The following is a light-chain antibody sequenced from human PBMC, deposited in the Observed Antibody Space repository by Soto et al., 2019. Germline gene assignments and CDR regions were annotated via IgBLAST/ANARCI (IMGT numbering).Light chain of an antibody. J-gene: IGKJ3*01. V-gene: IGKV3-11*01. Sequence: EIVLTQSPATLSLSPGERATLSCRASQSVSSYLAWYQQKPGQAPMLLIYDASNRATGIPARFSGSGSGTDFTLTISSLAPEDFAVYYCQQRSNWPPGTFGPGTKVDIK. CDR3: QQRSNWPPGT. CDR2: DAS. CDR1: QSVSSY.